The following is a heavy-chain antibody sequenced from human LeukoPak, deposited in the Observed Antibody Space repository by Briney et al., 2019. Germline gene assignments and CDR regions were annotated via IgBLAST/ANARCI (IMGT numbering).Heavy chain of an antibody. CDR1: GASLSSDY. J-gene: IGHJ5*02. V-gene: IGHV4-59*01. CDR2: ISDTGKT. D-gene: IGHD2/OR15-2a*01. CDR3: ATGYYEPFAT. Sequence: SETLSLTCTVSGASLSSDYCDWLRQSPGKGLEWIGYISDTGKTDSNPSLKSRVSISLDMSKKQFSLRLRSVTAADSAVYYCATGYYEPFATWGPGILVSVCS.